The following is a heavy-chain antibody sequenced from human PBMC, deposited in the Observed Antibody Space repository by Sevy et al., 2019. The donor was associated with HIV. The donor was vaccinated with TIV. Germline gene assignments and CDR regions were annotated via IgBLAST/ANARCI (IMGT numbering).Heavy chain of an antibody. CDR3: ARAGFLEWPYNAMDV. CDR1: GYTFSDYG. J-gene: IGHJ6*02. CDR2: ISTYNANA. V-gene: IGHV1-18*01. D-gene: IGHD3-3*01. Sequence: VSVKVSCKSSGYTFSDYGISWVRQAPGQGLEWMGWISTYNANANYAQKFQGRVTMTTDTSTSTADMELRSLRSDDTAVYYCARAGFLEWPYNAMDVWGQGTTVTVSS.